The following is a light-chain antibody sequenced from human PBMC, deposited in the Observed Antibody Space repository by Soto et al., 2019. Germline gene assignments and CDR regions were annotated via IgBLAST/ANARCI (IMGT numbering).Light chain of an antibody. CDR2: GNS. Sequence: QSVLTQPPSVSGAPGQRVTMSCTGSSSNIGAGYDVPWYQQLPGTAPKLLSYGNSNRPSGVPDRFSGSKSGTSASLAITGLQAEDEADYYCQSYDSSLNAYVFGTGTKLTVL. CDR3: QSYDSSLNAYV. J-gene: IGLJ1*01. V-gene: IGLV1-40*01. CDR1: SSNIGAGYD.